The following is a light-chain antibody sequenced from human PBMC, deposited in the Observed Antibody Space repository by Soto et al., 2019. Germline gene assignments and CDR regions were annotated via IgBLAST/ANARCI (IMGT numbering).Light chain of an antibody. CDR3: QSYDSSLSGYV. V-gene: IGLV1-40*01. CDR1: SSNIGAHYD. Sequence: QAVVTQPPSVSGAPGQRVTISCTGSSSNIGAHYDVHWYQQLPGTAPKLLIFANNNRPLGVPDRFSGSKSGTSASLAITGLQAEDEADYYCQSYDSSLSGYVFGTGTKLTVL. J-gene: IGLJ1*01. CDR2: ANN.